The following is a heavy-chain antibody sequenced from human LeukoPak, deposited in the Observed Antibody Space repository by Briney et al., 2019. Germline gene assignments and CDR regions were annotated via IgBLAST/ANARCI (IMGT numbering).Heavy chain of an antibody. CDR3: ASRGG. D-gene: IGHD2-15*01. J-gene: IGHJ4*02. CDR1: GGSISSGYY. CDR2: IYHSGST. Sequence: PSETLSLTCTVSGGSISSGYYWGWIRQPPGKGLQWIGTIYHSGSTYYNPSLKSRVTISVDTSKNQFSLKLSSVTAADTAVYYCASRGGWGQGTLVTVSS. V-gene: IGHV4-38-2*02.